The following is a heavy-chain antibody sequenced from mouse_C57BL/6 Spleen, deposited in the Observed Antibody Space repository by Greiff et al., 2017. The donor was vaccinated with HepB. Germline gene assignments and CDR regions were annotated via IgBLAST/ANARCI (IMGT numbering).Heavy chain of an antibody. CDR1: GFTFSSYG. J-gene: IGHJ2*01. D-gene: IGHD4-1*01. V-gene: IGHV5-6*02. CDR3: ARPQLTGHYFDY. CDR2: ISSGGSYT. Sequence: DVMLVESGGDLVKPGGSLKLSCAASGFTFSSYGMSWVRQTPDKRLEWVATISSGGSYTYYPDSVKGRFTISRDNAKNTLYLQMSSLKSEDTAMYYCARPQLTGHYFDYWGQGTTLTVSS.